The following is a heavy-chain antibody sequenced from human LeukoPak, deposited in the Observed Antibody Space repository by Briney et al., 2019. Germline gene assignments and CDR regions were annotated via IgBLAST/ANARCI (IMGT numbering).Heavy chain of an antibody. V-gene: IGHV1-46*01. D-gene: IGHD2-2*01. CDR3: ARDQDLCSSTSCSRGGWFDP. Sequence: ASEKVSCKASGYTFTSYYMHWVRQAPGQGLEWMGIINPSGGSTSYAQKFQGRVTMTRDTSTSTVYMELSSLRSEDTAVYYCARDQDLCSSTSCSRGGWFDPWGQGTLVTVSS. CDR2: INPSGGST. CDR1: GYTFTSYY. J-gene: IGHJ5*02.